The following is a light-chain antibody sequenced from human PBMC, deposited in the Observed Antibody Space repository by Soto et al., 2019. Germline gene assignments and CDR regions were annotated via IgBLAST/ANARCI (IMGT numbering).Light chain of an antibody. CDR1: SSDVGSSNL. CDR3: CSYAGSSTHV. CDR2: EVS. Sequence: QSALPQPASVSGSPGQSITFSCTGTSSDVGSSNLVSWYQQHPGKAPKLLIYEVSKRPSGVSNRFSGSKSGNTASLTISGLQSEDEADYYCCSYAGSSTHVFRTGTKVTVL. V-gene: IGLV2-23*02. J-gene: IGLJ1*01.